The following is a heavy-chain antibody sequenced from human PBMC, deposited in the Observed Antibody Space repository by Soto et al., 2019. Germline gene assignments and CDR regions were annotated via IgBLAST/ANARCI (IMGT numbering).Heavy chain of an antibody. CDR2: TYYRSKWYH. Sequence: SQTLSLTCAIPGDSVSSNSAAWNWIRQSPSRGLEWLGRTYYRSKWYHDYAVSVKSRITNNPDTSKNQFSLQLNSVTPGDTAVYYCEREVWDYVSTDRRLARGSPPGTLARFDYWGQGTLVTVSS. J-gene: IGHJ4*02. V-gene: IGHV6-1*01. D-gene: IGHD1-7*01. CDR1: GDSVSSNSAA. CDR3: EREVWDYVSTDRRLARGSPPGTLARFDY.